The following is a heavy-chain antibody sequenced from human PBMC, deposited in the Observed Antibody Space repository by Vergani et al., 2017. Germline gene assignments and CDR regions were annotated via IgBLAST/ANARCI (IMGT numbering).Heavy chain of an antibody. CDR3: ARGFYGDYLGR. J-gene: IGHJ4*02. CDR1: GYTFTSYY. V-gene: IGHV1-46*01. CDR2: INPSGGST. D-gene: IGHD4-17*01. Sequence: QVPLVQSGAEVKKPGASVKVSCKASGYTFTSYYMHWVRRAPGQGLEWMGIINPSGGSTSYAQKFQGRVTITRETSTSTVYMELSSLRSEDTAVYYCARGFYGDYLGRWGQGTLVTVSS.